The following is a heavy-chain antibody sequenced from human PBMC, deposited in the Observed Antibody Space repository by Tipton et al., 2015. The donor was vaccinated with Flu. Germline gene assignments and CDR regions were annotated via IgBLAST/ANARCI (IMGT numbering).Heavy chain of an antibody. V-gene: IGHV4-38-2*02. CDR2: ICPGSP. J-gene: IGHJ2*01. D-gene: IGHD3-10*01. CDR3: ARVPVYGLSKAWYFDL. CDR1: GGSIGSPYC. Sequence: LTCSVSGGSIGSPYCWGWVRQPPGKGLEWIGNICPGSPYYNPSLKSRATISVDTSKNQFSLNLTSVTAADTAVYYCARVPVYGLSKAWYFDLWGRGTRVTVSS.